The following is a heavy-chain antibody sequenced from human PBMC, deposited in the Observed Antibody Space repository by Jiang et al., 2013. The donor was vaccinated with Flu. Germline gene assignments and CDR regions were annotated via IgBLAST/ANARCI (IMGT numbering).Heavy chain of an antibody. V-gene: IGHV3-15*07. Sequence: QLLESGGGLVKPGGSLRLSCAASGFTFSNAWMNWVRQAPGKGLEWVGRIKSKTDGGTTDYAAPVKGRFTISRDDSKNTLYLQMNSLKTEGTAVYYCTTDTGYPYYYYMDVWGKGTTVTVSS. CDR1: GFTFSNAW. CDR3: TTDTGYPYYYYMDV. J-gene: IGHJ6*03. D-gene: IGHD5-18*01. CDR2: IKSKTDGGTT.